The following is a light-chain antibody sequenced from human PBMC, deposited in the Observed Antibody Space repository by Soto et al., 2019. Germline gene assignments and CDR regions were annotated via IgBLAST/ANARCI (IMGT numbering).Light chain of an antibody. Sequence: DIQMTQSPSSVSASVGDRVTITCRASQTLNNYLTWFQQKPGKAPKVLIYAASTLQSGVPSRFSGSGSGAEFALTISSLQPEDFATYYCQQSFSPLLTFGGGTKVEIK. V-gene: IGKV1-39*01. CDR2: AAS. J-gene: IGKJ4*01. CDR3: QQSFSPLLT. CDR1: QTLNNY.